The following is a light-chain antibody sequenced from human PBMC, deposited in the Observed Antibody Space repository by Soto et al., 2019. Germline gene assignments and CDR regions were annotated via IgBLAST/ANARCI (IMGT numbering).Light chain of an antibody. Sequence: SYELTQPPSVSVAPGQTASIPCCGNKIGSKSVHWYKQKPGQAPVLVVYHDSDRPSGIPERFSGSNSENTATLTISRVEAGDEADYYCQVWDSAVDHHNYVFGAGTKVTVL. V-gene: IGLV3-21*02. J-gene: IGLJ1*01. CDR3: QVWDSAVDHHNYV. CDR2: HDS. CDR1: KIGSKS.